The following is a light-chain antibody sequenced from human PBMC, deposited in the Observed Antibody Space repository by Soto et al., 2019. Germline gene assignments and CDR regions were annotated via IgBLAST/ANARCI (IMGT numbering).Light chain of an antibody. CDR3: QSYDSSNQV. CDR1: SGSIASKY. Sequence: NSMLTQPHSVSESPGKTVIISCTRSSGSIASKYVQWYQQRPGSAPTTVIYDDNQRPSGVPDRFSGSIDSSSNSASLTISGLKTEDEADYCCQSYDSSNQVFGGGTKVTVL. V-gene: IGLV6-57*03. CDR2: DDN. J-gene: IGLJ2*01.